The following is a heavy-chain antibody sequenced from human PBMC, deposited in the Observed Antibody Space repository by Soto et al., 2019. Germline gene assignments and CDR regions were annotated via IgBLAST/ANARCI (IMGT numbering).Heavy chain of an antibody. D-gene: IGHD6-13*01. CDR1: GFTFSSYA. J-gene: IGHJ4*02. V-gene: IGHV3-23*01. Sequence: GGSLRLSCAASGFTFSSYAMSWVRQAPGKGLEWVSAISGSGGSTYYADSVKGRFTISRDNSKNTLYLQMNSLRAEDTAVYYCAKDRTNGDESSSWYDEVFDYWGQGTLVTVSS. CDR3: AKDRTNGDESSSWYDEVFDY. CDR2: ISGSGGST.